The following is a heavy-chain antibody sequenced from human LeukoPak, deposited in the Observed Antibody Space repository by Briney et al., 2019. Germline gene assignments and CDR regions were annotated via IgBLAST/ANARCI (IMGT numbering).Heavy chain of an antibody. D-gene: IGHD6-19*01. Sequence: GGSLSLSCAASGFTFSTFWLNWDRQAPGKGLEWVANIKKDGSEQYYLDSVKGRFTISRDNAKNLAYLQMHSPRAEDSAVYYCAGDSGWLTVHWGQGTPVTVSS. V-gene: IGHV3-7*01. CDR2: IKKDGSEQ. CDR1: GFTFSTFW. CDR3: AGDSGWLTVH. J-gene: IGHJ4*02.